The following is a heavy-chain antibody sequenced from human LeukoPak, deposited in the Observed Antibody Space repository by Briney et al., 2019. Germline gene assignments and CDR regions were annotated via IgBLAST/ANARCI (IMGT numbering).Heavy chain of an antibody. CDR3: ARNLVQLWPLDY. J-gene: IGHJ4*02. CDR2: S. V-gene: IGHV4-39*07. CDR1: GGSMTAGDYY. D-gene: IGHD5-18*01. Sequence: LETLSLTCTVSGGSMTAGDYYWGWVRQPPGTGLQWIATSYQGASLKSRVTISLDTSKNQFSLKLSSVTAADTAVYYCARNLVQLWPLDYWGQGTLVTVSS.